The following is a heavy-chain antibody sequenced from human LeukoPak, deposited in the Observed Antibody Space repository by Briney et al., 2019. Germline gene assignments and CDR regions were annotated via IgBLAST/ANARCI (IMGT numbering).Heavy chain of an antibody. D-gene: IGHD4-17*01. CDR3: VRGDYGDYTLFDY. V-gene: IGHV3-74*01. Sequence: GGSLRLSCAASGFTFSSYWMLWVRQAPGKGLVWVSRINSDGSSTNYADSVKGRFTISRDNAKNTLYLQMNSLRAEDTAVYYCVRGDYGDYTLFDYWGQGTLVTVSS. CDR1: GFTFSSYW. J-gene: IGHJ4*02. CDR2: INSDGSST.